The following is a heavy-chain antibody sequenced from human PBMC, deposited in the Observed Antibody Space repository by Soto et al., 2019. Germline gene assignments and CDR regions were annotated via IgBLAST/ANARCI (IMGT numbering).Heavy chain of an antibody. CDR1: GYSFTSYW. D-gene: IGHD4-17*01. CDR2: IDPSDSYT. CDR3: ARLNTGGMDV. J-gene: IGHJ6*02. Sequence: PGEFLKISCKSSGYSFTSYWIGWVRQMPGKGLEWMGRIDPSDSYTNYSPSFQGHVTISADKSISTAYLQWSSLKASDTAMYYCARLNTGGMDVWGQGTTVTVSS. V-gene: IGHV5-10-1*01.